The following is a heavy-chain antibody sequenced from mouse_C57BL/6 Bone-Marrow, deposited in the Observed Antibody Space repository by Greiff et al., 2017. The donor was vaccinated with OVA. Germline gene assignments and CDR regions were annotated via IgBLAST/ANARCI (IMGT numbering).Heavy chain of an antibody. CDR1: GYTFTDYY. Sequence: VQLQQSGAELVRPGASVKLSCKASGYTFTDYYINWVKQRPGQGLEWIARIYPGSGNTYYNEKFKGKATLTAEKSSSTAYMQLSSLTSEDSAVYFCARDYYDSFYAMDYWGQGTSVTVSS. D-gene: IGHD2-4*01. CDR3: ARDYYDSFYAMDY. J-gene: IGHJ4*01. V-gene: IGHV1-76*01. CDR2: IYPGSGNT.